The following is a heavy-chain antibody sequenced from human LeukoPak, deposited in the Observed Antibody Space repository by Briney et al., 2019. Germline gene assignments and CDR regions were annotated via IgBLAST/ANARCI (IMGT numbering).Heavy chain of an antibody. J-gene: IGHJ4*02. Sequence: PSETLSLTCAVSGYSISSGYYWGWIRQPPGKGLEWIGSIYHSGSTCYNPSLKSRVTISVDTSKNQFSLKLSSVTAADTAVYYCASSDCSGGSCYFDYWGQGTLVTVSS. CDR1: GYSISSGYY. D-gene: IGHD2-15*01. CDR3: ASSDCSGGSCYFDY. V-gene: IGHV4-38-2*01. CDR2: IYHSGST.